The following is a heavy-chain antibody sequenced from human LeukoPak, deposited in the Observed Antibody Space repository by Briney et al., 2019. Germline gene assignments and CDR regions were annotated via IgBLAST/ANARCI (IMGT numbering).Heavy chain of an antibody. V-gene: IGHV4-59*12. CDR1: GGSISSYY. Sequence: SETLSLTCSVSGGSISSYYWRWMRPPPGKGREGIGYIYSCGSTNYNPSLKSRLTMSVDASKNQFSLKLTSVTAADTAVYYCARDLRYYYGSGSYVYYIDVWGKGTTVTVSS. CDR2: IYSCGST. CDR3: ARDLRYYYGSGSYVYYIDV. D-gene: IGHD3-10*01. J-gene: IGHJ6*03.